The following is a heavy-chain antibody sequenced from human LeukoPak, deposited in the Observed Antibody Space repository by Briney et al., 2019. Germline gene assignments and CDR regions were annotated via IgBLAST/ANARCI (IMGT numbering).Heavy chain of an antibody. D-gene: IGHD3-10*01. J-gene: IGHJ4*02. Sequence: SETLSLTCTVSGGSISSSSYYWGWIRQPPGKGLEWIGSIYYSGSTYYNPSLKSRVTISVDTSKNQFSLKLSSVTAADTAVYYCARVFAGLWFGELSSAYYFDYWGQGTLVTVSS. CDR2: IYYSGST. CDR3: ARVFAGLWFGELSSAYYFDY. V-gene: IGHV4-39*07. CDR1: GGSISSSSYY.